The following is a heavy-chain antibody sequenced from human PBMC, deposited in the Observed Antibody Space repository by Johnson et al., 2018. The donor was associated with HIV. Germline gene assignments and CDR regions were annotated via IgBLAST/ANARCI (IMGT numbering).Heavy chain of an antibody. CDR3: AREAYYARAFDL. V-gene: IGHV3-NL1*01. D-gene: IGHD3-3*01. J-gene: IGHJ3*01. CDR2: ISWNSGRI. Sequence: QVQLVESGGGVVQPGRSLRLSCAASGFTFSSYGMHWVRQAPGKGMEWVSGISWNSGRIGYADSLKGRFAISRDNSRNTLDLRMDSLRVEDTAVYYCAREAYYARAFDLWGQGTMVTVSS. CDR1: GFTFSSYG.